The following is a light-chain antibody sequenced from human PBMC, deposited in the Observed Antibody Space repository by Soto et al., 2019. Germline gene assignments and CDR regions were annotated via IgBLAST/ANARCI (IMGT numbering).Light chain of an antibody. CDR2: GAS. V-gene: IGKV3-20*01. CDR3: QQYGSSPPT. Sequence: EIVLTQSPGTLSLSLGERATLSCRASQSVSSNYLAWYQQKPGQAPRLLIYGASSSATGIPDRFSGSGSGTDFTLTISRLEPEDFAVYYCQQYGSSPPTFGPGTKVDIK. CDR1: QSVSSNY. J-gene: IGKJ3*01.